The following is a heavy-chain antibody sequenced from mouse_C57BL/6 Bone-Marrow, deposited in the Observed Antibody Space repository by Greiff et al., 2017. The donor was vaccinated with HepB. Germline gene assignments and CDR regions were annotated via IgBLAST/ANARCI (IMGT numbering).Heavy chain of an antibody. D-gene: IGHD1-1*01. J-gene: IGHJ2*01. V-gene: IGHV1-61*01. Sequence: VQLQQPGAELVRPGSSVKLSCKASGYTFTSYWMDWVKQRPGQGLEWIGNIYPSDSETHYNQKLQYKATLTVDKSSSTAYMQLSRLTSEDSAVYYGASHYGSSYVDYWGQGTTLTVSS. CDR1: GYTFTSYW. CDR3: ASHYGSSYVDY. CDR2: IYPSDSET.